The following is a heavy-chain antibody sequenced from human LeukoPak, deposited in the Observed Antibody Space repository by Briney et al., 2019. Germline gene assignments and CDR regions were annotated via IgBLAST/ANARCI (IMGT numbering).Heavy chain of an antibody. CDR1: GGSISSSSYY. CDR2: IYYSGST. CDR3: ARGGYCSSTSCYGPDY. V-gene: IGHV4-39*01. D-gene: IGHD2-2*01. Sequence: SETLSLTCTVSGGSISSSSYYWGWIRQPPGKGLEWIGSIYYSGSTYYNPSLKSRVTISVDTSKNQFSLKLSSVTAADTAVYYCARGGYCSSTSCYGPDYWGQGTLVTVSS. J-gene: IGHJ4*02.